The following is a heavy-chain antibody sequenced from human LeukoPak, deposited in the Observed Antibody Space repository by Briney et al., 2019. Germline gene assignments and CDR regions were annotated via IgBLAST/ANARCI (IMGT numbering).Heavy chain of an antibody. V-gene: IGHV1-2*02. CDR3: ATVASIRRFYFDF. D-gene: IGHD3-3*01. Sequence: ASVKVSCKDSGDTFTSYGMSWVRQAPGQGLEWMGWINPDSGDTEYSQRFQGRITLTSDTSVTTAYMELSSLRSDDTAIFYCATVASIRRFYFDFWGQGTLVTVSS. CDR1: GDTFTSYG. CDR2: INPDSGDT. J-gene: IGHJ4*02.